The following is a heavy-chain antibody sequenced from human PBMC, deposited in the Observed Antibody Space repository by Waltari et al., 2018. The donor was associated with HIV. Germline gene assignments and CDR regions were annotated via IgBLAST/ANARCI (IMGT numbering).Heavy chain of an antibody. D-gene: IGHD2-2*01. J-gene: IGHJ4*02. Sequence: QVQLVQSGAEVKKPGSPVKVSCKASGGTFSSYAIIWVLQAPGQGLEWMGRIIPILGIANDAQKFQGRVTITADKSTSTAYMELSSLRSEDTAVYYCARDLTYCSSTSCYLDYWGQGTLVTVSS. CDR1: GGTFSSYA. V-gene: IGHV1-69*04. CDR3: ARDLTYCSSTSCYLDY. CDR2: IIPILGIA.